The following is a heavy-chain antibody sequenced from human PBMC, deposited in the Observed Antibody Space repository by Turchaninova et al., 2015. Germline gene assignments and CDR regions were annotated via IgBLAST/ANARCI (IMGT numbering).Heavy chain of an antibody. CDR3: ARDGGTWQLDS. CDR1: GYTFTSYG. V-gene: IGHV1-18*04. Sequence: QGQLVQSGAEVKKPGASVKVSCKAFGYTFTSYGINWGRTAPGKGIEWMGFIRPYNVETSSAQNLQGRGNRPTDRSTSTADMELRGLRSDDTAVYYCARDGGTWQLDSWGQGTLLTVSS. CDR2: IRPYNVET. J-gene: IGHJ4*02. D-gene: IGHD3-3*01.